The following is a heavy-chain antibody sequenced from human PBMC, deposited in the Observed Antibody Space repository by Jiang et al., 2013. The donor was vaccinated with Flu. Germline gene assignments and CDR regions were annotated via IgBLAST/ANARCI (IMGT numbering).Heavy chain of an antibody. CDR1: GYSFTSYW. CDR3: ARGGLESGGWFGELGWYAFDI. Sequence: VQLVESGAEVKKPGESLKISCKGSGYSFTSYWIGWVRQMPGKGLEWMGIIYPGDSDTRYSPSFQGQVTISADKSISTAYLQWSSLKASDTAMYYCARGGLESGGWFGELGWYAFDIWGRGTMVTVSS. D-gene: IGHD3-10*01. J-gene: IGHJ3*02. CDR2: IYPGDSDT. V-gene: IGHV5-51*03.